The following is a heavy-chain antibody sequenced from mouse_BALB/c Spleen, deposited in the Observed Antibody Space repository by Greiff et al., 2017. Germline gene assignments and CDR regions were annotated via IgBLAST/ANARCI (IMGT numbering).Heavy chain of an antibody. CDR3: ARGDYYGNSFAY. D-gene: IGHD2-1*01. CDR1: GYTFTSYY. J-gene: IGHJ3*01. V-gene: IGHV1S56*01. Sequence: QVQLQQSGPELVKPGASVRISCKASGYTFTSYYIHWVKQRPGQGLEWIGWIYPGNVNTKYNEKFKGKATLTADKSSSTAYMQLSSLTSEDSAVYFCARGDYYGNSFAYWGQGTLVTVSA. CDR2: IYPGNVNT.